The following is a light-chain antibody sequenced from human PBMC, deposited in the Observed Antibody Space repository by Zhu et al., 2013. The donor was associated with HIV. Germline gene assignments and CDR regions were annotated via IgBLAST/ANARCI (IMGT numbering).Light chain of an antibody. V-gene: IGKV4-1*01. J-gene: IGKJ4*01. CDR2: WAS. Sequence: DIVMTQSPDSLAVSLGERATINCKSSQSVLYSSNNKNYLAWYQQKPGQPPKLLIYWASTRESGVPDRFSGSGSGTDFTLTITGLQAEDVAVYYCQQYYSSFLTFGGGTKVEIK. CDR1: QSVLYSSNNKNY. CDR3: QQYYSSFLT.